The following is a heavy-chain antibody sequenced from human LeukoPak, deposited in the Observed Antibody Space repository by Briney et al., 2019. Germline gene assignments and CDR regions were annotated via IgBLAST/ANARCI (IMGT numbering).Heavy chain of an antibody. CDR3: ARDPLMGCSSTSCYEGIPSGMDV. Sequence: SVKVSCKASGGTFSSYAISWVRQAPGQGLEWMGGIIPIFGTANYAQKFQGRVTITADESTSTAYMELSSLRSEDTAVYYCARDPLMGCSSTSCYEGIPSGMDVWGQGTTVTVSS. D-gene: IGHD2-2*01. J-gene: IGHJ6*02. V-gene: IGHV1-69*13. CDR2: IIPIFGTA. CDR1: GGTFSSYA.